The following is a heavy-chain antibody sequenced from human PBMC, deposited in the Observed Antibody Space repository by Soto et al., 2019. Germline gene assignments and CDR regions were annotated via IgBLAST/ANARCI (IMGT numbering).Heavy chain of an antibody. CDR1: GFTFSSYA. Sequence: GGSLRLSCAASGFTFSSYAMSWVRQAPGKGLEWVSAISGSGGSTYYVDSVKGRFTISRDNSKNTLYLQMNSLRAEDTAVYYCASPRSIGYSYGYFDYWGQGTLVTVSS. J-gene: IGHJ4*02. CDR2: ISGSGGST. CDR3: ASPRSIGYSYGYFDY. D-gene: IGHD5-18*01. V-gene: IGHV3-23*01.